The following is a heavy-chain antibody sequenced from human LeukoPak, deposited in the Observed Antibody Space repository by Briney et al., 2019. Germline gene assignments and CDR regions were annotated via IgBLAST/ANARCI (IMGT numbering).Heavy chain of an antibody. D-gene: IGHD6-13*01. CDR3: AREGDIAAALFDN. V-gene: IGHV1-2*02. CDR1: GYTLSAYY. Sequence: ASVKVSCKGSGYTLSAYYIHWLRQALGQGPEWMGWISPQSFDTNYAQKFQGRVTMTTATSMNTVFMELSRLSSDDTAVYYCAREGDIAAALFDNWGQGTLVTVSS. J-gene: IGHJ4*02. CDR2: ISPQSFDT.